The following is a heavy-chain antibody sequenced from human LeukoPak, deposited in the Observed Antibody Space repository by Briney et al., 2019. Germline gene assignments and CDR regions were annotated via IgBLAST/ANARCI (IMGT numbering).Heavy chain of an antibody. D-gene: IGHD3-10*01. CDR3: ARDRWFGELFAAPAGT. CDR1: GYTFTGYY. Sequence: GASVKVSCKASGYTFTGYYMHRVRQAPGQGLEWMGWINPNSGGTNYAQKFQGRVTMTRDTSISTAYMELSRLRSDDTAVYYCARDRWFGELFAAPAGTWGQGTLVTVSS. J-gene: IGHJ5*02. CDR2: INPNSGGT. V-gene: IGHV1-2*02.